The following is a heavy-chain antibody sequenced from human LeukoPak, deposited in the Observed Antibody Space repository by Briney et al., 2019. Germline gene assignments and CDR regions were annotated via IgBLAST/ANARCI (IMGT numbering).Heavy chain of an antibody. D-gene: IGHD5-18*01. CDR2: INSDGSST. J-gene: IGHJ4*02. Sequence: GGSLRLSCAASGFTFSSYWMHWVRQAPAKGLVWVSRINSDGSSTSYADSVKGRFTISRDNAKNTLYLQMNSLRAEDTAVYYCARVLGYSYGFGFDYWGQGTLVTVSS. CDR3: ARVLGYSYGFGFDY. CDR1: GFTFSSYW. V-gene: IGHV3-74*01.